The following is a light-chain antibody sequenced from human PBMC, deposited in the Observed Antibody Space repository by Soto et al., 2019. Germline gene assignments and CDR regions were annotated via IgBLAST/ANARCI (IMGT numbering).Light chain of an antibody. CDR2: DVT. V-gene: IGLV2-11*01. CDR1: SSDLGGYNY. J-gene: IGLJ1*01. Sequence: QSVLTQPRSVSGSPGQSVTISCTGTSSDLGGYNYVSWYQQHPGKAPKLIIYDVTKRPSGVPDRFSGSKSGNTASLTISGLQAEDEADYCCCSYAGSSNVFGTGTKVTVL. CDR3: CSYAGSSNV.